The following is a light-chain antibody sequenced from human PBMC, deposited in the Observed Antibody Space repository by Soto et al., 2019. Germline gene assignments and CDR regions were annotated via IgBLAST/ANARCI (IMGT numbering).Light chain of an antibody. J-gene: IGKJ2*01. V-gene: IGKV3-20*01. Sequence: EIVLTQSPDTLSLSPGERATLSCRASQSVSSSSLTWYQQKPGQAPRFLIYGASNRAIGIPDRFSGSGSETEFTLAISRLEPEDFAIYYCQQYGDSSYTFGRGTKLEMK. CDR2: GAS. CDR3: QQYGDSSYT. CDR1: QSVSSSS.